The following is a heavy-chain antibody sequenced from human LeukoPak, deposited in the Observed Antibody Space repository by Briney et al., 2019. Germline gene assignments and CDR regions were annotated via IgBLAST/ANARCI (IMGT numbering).Heavy chain of an antibody. J-gene: IGHJ4*02. CDR3: ARDYYDSSGYYYVGY. D-gene: IGHD3-22*01. CDR2: IYYSGST. Sequence: SETLSLTCTVSGGSISSGDYYWSWIRQPPGKGLEWIGYIYYSGSTYYNPSLKSRVTISVGTSKNQFSLKLSSVTAADTAVYYCARDYYDSSGYYYVGYWGQGTLVTVSS. V-gene: IGHV4-30-4*01. CDR1: GGSISSGDYY.